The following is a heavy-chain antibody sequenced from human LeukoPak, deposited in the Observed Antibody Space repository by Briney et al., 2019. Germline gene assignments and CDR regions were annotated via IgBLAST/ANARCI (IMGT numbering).Heavy chain of an antibody. J-gene: IGHJ5*02. CDR2: INPNTGGA. Sequence: ASVKVSCKAFGYSFSGGYYTHWVRLAPGQGLEWIGRINPNTGGANYAQKFQGRVTMTRDKAISTAYMELSRLTSDDTAVYYSAREVGYSTSYYGRFYPWGQGTPVTVSS. CDR3: AREVGYSTSYYGRFYP. CDR1: GYSFSGGYY. V-gene: IGHV1-2*02. D-gene: IGHD6-13*01.